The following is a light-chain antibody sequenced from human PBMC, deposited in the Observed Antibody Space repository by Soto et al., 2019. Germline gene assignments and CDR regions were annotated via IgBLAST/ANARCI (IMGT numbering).Light chain of an antibody. V-gene: IGLV1-40*01. CDR1: SSNIGAGYD. CDR2: GNI. J-gene: IGLJ1*01. Sequence: QSALAQPPSVSGAPGQKVTISCTGSSSNIGAGYDLHWYQQLPGTAPKLLLYGNINRPSGVPDRFSGSQSGTSASLAITGLQAEDEADYYCQSYDSSLSAYVFGTGTKVTVL. CDR3: QSYDSSLSAYV.